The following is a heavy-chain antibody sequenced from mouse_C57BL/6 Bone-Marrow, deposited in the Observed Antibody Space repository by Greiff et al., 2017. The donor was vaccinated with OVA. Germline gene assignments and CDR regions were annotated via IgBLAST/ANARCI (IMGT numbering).Heavy chain of an antibody. Sequence: VQLKDSGPGLVKPSQSLSLTCSVTGYSITSGYYWNWIRQFPGNKLEWMGYISYDGSNNYNPSLKNRISITRDTSKNQFFLKLNSVTTEDTATYYCARDRYWYFDVWGTGTTVTVSS. CDR1: GYSITSGYY. CDR3: ARDRYWYFDV. CDR2: ISYDGSN. V-gene: IGHV3-6*01. J-gene: IGHJ1*03.